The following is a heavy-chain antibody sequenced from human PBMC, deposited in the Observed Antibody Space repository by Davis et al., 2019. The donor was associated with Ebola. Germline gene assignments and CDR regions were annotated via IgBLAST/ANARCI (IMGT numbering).Heavy chain of an antibody. V-gene: IGHV4-34*01. CDR3: ARRVGSWYAWFDP. D-gene: IGHD6-13*01. CDR2: INHSGST. Sequence: SETLSLTCAVYGGSFSGYYWSWIRQPPGKGLEWIGEINHSGSTNYNRSLKSRVTISVDTSKNQFSLKLSSVTAADTAVYYCARRVGSWYAWFDPWGQGTLVTVSS. J-gene: IGHJ5*02. CDR1: GGSFSGYY.